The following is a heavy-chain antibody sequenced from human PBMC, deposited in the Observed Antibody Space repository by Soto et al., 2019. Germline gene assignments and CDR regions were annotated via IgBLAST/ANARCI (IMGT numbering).Heavy chain of an antibody. CDR3: ARALPLVFDYGSVGYWFDP. D-gene: IGHD3-10*01. J-gene: IGHJ5*02. CDR2: IYYSGST. Sequence: QVQLQESGPGLVKPSQTLSLTCTVSGGSISSGGYYWSWIRQHPGKGLAWIGYIYYSGSTYYNPSLKSRVTISVDTSKNQFSLKLSSVTAADTAVYYCARALPLVFDYGSVGYWFDPWGQGTLVTVSS. CDR1: GGSISSGGYY. V-gene: IGHV4-31*03.